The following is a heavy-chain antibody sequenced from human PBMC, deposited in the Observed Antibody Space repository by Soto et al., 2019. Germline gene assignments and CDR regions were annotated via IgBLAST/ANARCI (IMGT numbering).Heavy chain of an antibody. V-gene: IGHV3-11*05. J-gene: IGHJ2*01. D-gene: IGHD6-13*01. CDR1: GFTFSDYY. CDR2: INNSSSYT. CDR3: ARTIAAAGGRRYFDL. Sequence: QVQLVESGGGLVKPGGSLRLSCAASGFTFSDYYMSWIRQAPGKGLEWISYINNSSSYTNYADSVKGRFIISRDNAKNSLYLQMNSLRAEDTAVYYCARTIAAAGGRRYFDLWGRGTLVTVSS.